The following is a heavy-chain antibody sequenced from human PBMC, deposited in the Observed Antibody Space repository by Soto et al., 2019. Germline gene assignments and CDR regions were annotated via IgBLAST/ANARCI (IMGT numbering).Heavy chain of an antibody. D-gene: IGHD4-4*01. V-gene: IGHV5-51*01. Sequence: GESLKLSCQISGYSFSTYWLAWVRQMPGKGLELMGLIYPADSDTRYSTSFQGQVTLSADKSITTAYLHLSNLKASDTAMYYCARSWNDFGTYGAFDYWGQGTRVTVSS. CDR3: ARSWNDFGTYGAFDY. CDR1: GYSFSTYW. J-gene: IGHJ4*02. CDR2: IYPADSDT.